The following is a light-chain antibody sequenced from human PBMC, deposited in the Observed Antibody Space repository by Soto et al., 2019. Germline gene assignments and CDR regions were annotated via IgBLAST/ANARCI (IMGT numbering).Light chain of an antibody. CDR3: QQRSSWPLT. V-gene: IGKV3-11*02. J-gene: IGKJ4*01. CDR2: DTS. CDR1: QSVTTY. Sequence: DIVLTQSPATLSLSPGEGATLSCRASQSVTTYLAWHQQRPGQAPRLLIYDTSTRAPGTPARFSGSGSGRGFTLTISSLQPEDFAIYYCQQRSSWPLTFGGGTKVDIK.